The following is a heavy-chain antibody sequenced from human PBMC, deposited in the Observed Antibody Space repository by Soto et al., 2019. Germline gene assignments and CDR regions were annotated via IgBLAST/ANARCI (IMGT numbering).Heavy chain of an antibody. CDR1: GYTFTSYG. V-gene: IGHV1-18*01. D-gene: IGHD3-22*01. CDR3: ARTYDSSGYPDYYYGMDV. J-gene: IGHJ6*02. Sequence: ASVKVSCKASGYTFTSYGISWVRQAPGQGLEWMGWISAYNGNTKYAQKLQGRVTMTTDTSTSTAYMELSSLRSEDTAVYYCARTYDSSGYPDYYYGMDVWGQGTTVTVSS. CDR2: ISAYNGNT.